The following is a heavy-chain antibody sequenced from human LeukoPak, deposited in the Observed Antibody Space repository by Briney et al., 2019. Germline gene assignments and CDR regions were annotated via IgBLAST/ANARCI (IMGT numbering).Heavy chain of an antibody. J-gene: IGHJ6*03. D-gene: IGHD2-21*02. Sequence: GGSLRLSCAASGFTFSSYSMNWVRQAPGKGLEWVSAISGSGGSTYYADSVKGRFTISRNNSKNTLYLQMNSLRAEDTAVYYCARPPRGTALYYYYYMDVWGKGTTVTVSS. CDR2: ISGSGGST. CDR1: GFTFSSYS. V-gene: IGHV3-23*01. CDR3: ARPPRGTALYYYYYMDV.